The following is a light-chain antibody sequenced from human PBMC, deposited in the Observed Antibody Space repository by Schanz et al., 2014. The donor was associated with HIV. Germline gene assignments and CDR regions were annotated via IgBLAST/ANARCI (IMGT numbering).Light chain of an antibody. Sequence: EIVLTQSPGTLSLSPGDRAALSCRASQRITSNHLAWYQQKPGQAPRLLIFDASIRATGIPDRFSGSGSGTDFTLTISRLEPEDFAVYYCQYFGNSGGTFGGGTRVEIK. CDR3: QYFGNSGGT. CDR2: DAS. V-gene: IGKV3-20*01. J-gene: IGKJ4*01. CDR1: QRITSNH.